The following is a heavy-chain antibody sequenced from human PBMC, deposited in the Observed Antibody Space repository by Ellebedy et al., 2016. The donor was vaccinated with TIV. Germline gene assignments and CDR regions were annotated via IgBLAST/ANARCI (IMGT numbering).Heavy chain of an antibody. D-gene: IGHD3-10*01. J-gene: IGHJ4*02. V-gene: IGHV1-2*04. CDR3: ARSYARVVRGVILDY. CDR2: INPNSGGT. Sequence: AASVKVSCKASGYTFTGYYMHWARQAPGQGLEWMGWINPNSGGTNYAQKFQGWVTMTRDTSISTAYMELSRLRSDDTAVYYCARSYARVVRGVILDYWGQGTLVTVSS. CDR1: GYTFTGYY.